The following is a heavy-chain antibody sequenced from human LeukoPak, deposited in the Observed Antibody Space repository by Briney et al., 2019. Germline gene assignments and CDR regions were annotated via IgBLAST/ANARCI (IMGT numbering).Heavy chain of an antibody. CDR3: ARRTGPYYYDSSGYYSDYYGMDV. D-gene: IGHD3-22*01. J-gene: IGHJ6*02. CDR2: IYPGDSDT. CDR1: GXSFTSYW. Sequence: GESLKISCKGSGXSFTSYWSGWVRQMPGKGLEWMGFIYPGDSDTRYSPSFQGQATISADKSISTAYLQWSSLKASDTAMYYCARRTGPYYYDSSGYYSDYYGMDVWGQGTTVTVSS. V-gene: IGHV5-51*01.